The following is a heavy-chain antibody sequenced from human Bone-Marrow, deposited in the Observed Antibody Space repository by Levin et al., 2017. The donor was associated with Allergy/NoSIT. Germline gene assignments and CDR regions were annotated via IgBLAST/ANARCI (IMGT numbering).Heavy chain of an antibody. CDR2: ISGRGDYT. J-gene: IGHJ4*02. CDR3: ATQRRTYFDG. V-gene: IGHV3-23*01. CDR1: GFTFSTYD. D-gene: IGHD1-7*01. Sequence: GESLKISCVASGFTFSTYDMTWVRQAPGKGLEWVSSISGRGDYTYYADSVRGRFTLSRDNSKNTLYLQMNSLRVEDTAVYSCATQRRTYFDGWGQGTLVTVSS.